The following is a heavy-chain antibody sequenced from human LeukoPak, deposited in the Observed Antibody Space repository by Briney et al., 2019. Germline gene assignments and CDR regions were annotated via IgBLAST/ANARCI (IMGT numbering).Heavy chain of an antibody. Sequence: GGSLRLSCAASGFTFNSYSMNWVRQAPGQGLEWVSSIRSSRRHIYYADSVKGRFTISRDDAKNSVYLQMNSLRAEETAVYYCVRDFNTVTTAYLQHWGQGTLVTVSS. J-gene: IGHJ1*01. CDR1: GFTFNSYS. CDR2: IRSSRRHI. V-gene: IGHV3-21*01. CDR3: VRDFNTVTTAYLQH. D-gene: IGHD4-17*01.